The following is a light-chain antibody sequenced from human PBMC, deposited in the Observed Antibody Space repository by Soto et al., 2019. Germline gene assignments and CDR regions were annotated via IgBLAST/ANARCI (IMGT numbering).Light chain of an antibody. CDR2: LTS. J-gene: IGKJ1*01. V-gene: IGKV2-28*01. Sequence: EIVITHSPLSRPVTPGEPAPISSGSSQVFLPPNGGTYLEWYLQKPGQSPQLLIYLTSSRASGVPDRFTGSGSGTDFTLNIRRVEAEDVGVYYCLQALQTPRTFGRGTKVDIK. CDR1: QVFLPPNGGTY. CDR3: LQALQTPRT.